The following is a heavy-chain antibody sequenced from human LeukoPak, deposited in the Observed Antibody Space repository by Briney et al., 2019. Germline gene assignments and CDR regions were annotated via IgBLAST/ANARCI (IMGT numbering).Heavy chain of an antibody. V-gene: IGHV4-59*01. Sequence: SETLSLTCTVSGGSISSYYWSWVRQPPGKGLEWIGYIYYSGSTNYNPSLKSRVTISVDTSKNQFSLKLSSVTAADTAVYYCARIREGYSYGYFGAFDIWGQGTMVTVSS. CDR3: ARIREGYSYGYFGAFDI. CDR1: GGSISSYY. J-gene: IGHJ3*02. D-gene: IGHD5-18*01. CDR2: IYYSGST.